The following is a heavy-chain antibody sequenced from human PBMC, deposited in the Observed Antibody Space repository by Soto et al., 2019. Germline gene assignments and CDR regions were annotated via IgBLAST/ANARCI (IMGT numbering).Heavy chain of an antibody. D-gene: IGHD2-2*02. V-gene: IGHV1-46*01. CDR1: GYTFTSYY. Sequence: ASVKVSCKASGYTFTSYYMHWVRQAPGQGLEWMGIINPSGGSTSYAQKFQGRVTMTRDTSTSTVYMELSSLRSEDTAVYYCAILPLYQPLLYEISDAFDIWGQGTMVTVSS. CDR3: AILPLYQPLLYEISDAFDI. CDR2: INPSGGST. J-gene: IGHJ3*02.